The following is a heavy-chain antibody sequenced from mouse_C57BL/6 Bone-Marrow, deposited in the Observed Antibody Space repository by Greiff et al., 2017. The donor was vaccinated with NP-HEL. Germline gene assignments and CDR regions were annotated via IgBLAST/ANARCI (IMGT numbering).Heavy chain of an antibody. V-gene: IGHV1-36*01. D-gene: IGHD2-2*01. CDR2: VYPYNGGT. Sequence: VQLKQSGPVLVKPGPSVKISCKASGFTFTDYYMHWVKQSHGKSLEWIGLVYPYNGGTSYNQKFKGKATLTVDTTSSTAYMELNSLTSEDSAVYYCARGRVTPHWYFDVWGTGTTVTVSS. CDR3: ARGRVTPHWYFDV. CDR1: GFTFTDYY. J-gene: IGHJ1*03.